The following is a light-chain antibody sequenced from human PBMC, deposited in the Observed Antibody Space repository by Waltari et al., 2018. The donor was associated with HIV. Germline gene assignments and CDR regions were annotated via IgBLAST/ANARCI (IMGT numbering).Light chain of an antibody. V-gene: IGLV1-47*01. CDR1: SPNTGRHS. CDR2: RDT. J-gene: IGLJ2*01. CDR3: ATWDDSLNGVL. Sequence: SVLTQPPSASGTSGQQVTISCSGSSPNTGRHSVFWYQLLPGAAPKPLIYRDTQRPSGVPDRFSGSKSGTSASLAISGLRSEDEAVYSCATWDDSLNGVLFGGGTNLNVL.